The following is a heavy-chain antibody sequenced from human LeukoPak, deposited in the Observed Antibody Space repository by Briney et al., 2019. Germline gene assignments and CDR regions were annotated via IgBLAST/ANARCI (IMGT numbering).Heavy chain of an antibody. CDR2: IYYSGST. CDR3: ARGATMVRGVIITFDY. CDR1: GGSISSGGYY. V-gene: IGHV4-31*03. Sequence: SETLSLTCTVSGGSISSGGYYWSWIRQHPGKGLEWIGYIYYSGSTYYNPSLKSRVTISVDTSKNQFSLKLSSVTAADTAVYYCARGATMVRGVIITFDYWGQGTLVTVSS. J-gene: IGHJ4*02. D-gene: IGHD3-10*01.